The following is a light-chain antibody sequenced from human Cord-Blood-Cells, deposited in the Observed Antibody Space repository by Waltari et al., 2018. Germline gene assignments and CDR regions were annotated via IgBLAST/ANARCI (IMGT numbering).Light chain of an antibody. J-gene: IGLJ1*01. CDR2: ENN. CDR1: SSNIGHNY. Sequence: QSVLTQPPSGSAAPGQKVTISCSGSSSNIGHNYVSWYQQLPGTAPKLLIYENNKRPSGIPDRFSGSKSGTSATLGITGLQTGDEADYYCGTWDSSLSAYVFGTGTKVTVL. CDR3: GTWDSSLSAYV. V-gene: IGLV1-51*02.